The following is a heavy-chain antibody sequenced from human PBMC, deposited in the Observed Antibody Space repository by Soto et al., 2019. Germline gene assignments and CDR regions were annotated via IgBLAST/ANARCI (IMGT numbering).Heavy chain of an antibody. J-gene: IGHJ4*02. CDR1: GFTFSSYW. Sequence: GGSLRLSCAASGFTFSSYWMHWVRQVPGKGLVWVSRINTDGSITSYADSVKGRFTFSRDNTKNTVYLQMNSLASEDTAVYYCTRVGYSTSSLGLDYWGQGTLVTISS. V-gene: IGHV3-74*01. D-gene: IGHD6-6*01. CDR3: TRVGYSTSSLGLDY. CDR2: INTDGSIT.